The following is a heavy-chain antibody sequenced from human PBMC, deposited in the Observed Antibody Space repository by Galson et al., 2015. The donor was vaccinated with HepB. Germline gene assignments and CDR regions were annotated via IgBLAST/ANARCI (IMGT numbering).Heavy chain of an antibody. CDR3: ARDELEGGDFWSGPHPWVGAFDI. CDR2: ISYDGSNK. J-gene: IGHJ3*02. D-gene: IGHD3-3*01. Sequence: SLRLSCAASGFTLSNYWMTWVRQAPGKGLEWVAVISYDGSNKYYADSVKGRFTISRDNSKNTLYLQMNSLRAEDTAVYYCARDELEGGDFWSGPHPWVGAFDIWGQGTMVTVSS. V-gene: IGHV3-30-3*01. CDR1: GFTLSNYW.